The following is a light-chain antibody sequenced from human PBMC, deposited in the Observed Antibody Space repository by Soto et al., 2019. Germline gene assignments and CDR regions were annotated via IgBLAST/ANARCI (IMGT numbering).Light chain of an antibody. CDR2: DVS. Sequence: QSALTQPASVSGSPGQSITISCTGTSSDVGGYTYVSWYQQHPGKAPKLMIYDVSNRPSGVSNRFSGSKSGNTDSLTISGLQAEDEADYYCSSYTGSSTYVVFGGGTKVTVL. CDR1: SSDVGGYTY. J-gene: IGLJ2*01. V-gene: IGLV2-14*01. CDR3: SSYTGSSTYVV.